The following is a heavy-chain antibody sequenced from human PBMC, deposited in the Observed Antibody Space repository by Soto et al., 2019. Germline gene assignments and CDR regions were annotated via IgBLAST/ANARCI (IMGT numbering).Heavy chain of an antibody. CDR3: ARDNGYYSFDS. D-gene: IGHD1-26*01. CDR2: ISGYNGDT. V-gene: IGHV1-18*04. Sequence: QIQLVQSGAEVKKPVASVKVSCKASGYTFTSYGISWVRQAPGQGLEWMGWISGYNGDTNYAQKVQGRVTMTRDTSTSTVYMELRSLRSDDTALYYCARDNGYYSFDSWGQGTLVTVSS. J-gene: IGHJ4*02. CDR1: GYTFTSYG.